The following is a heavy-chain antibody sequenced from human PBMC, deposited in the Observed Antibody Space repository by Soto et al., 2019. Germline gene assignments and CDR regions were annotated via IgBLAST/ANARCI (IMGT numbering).Heavy chain of an antibody. D-gene: IGHD3-10*01. CDR3: ARNYYGSGVDY. J-gene: IGHJ4*02. CDR1: GYSISSGYY. CDR2: ISHSGST. V-gene: IGHV4-38-2*01. Sequence: SETLSLTCAVSGYSISSGYYWGWIRQPPGKGLEWIGSISHSGSTYYNPSLKSRVTMSVDTSKNQFSLKLSSVTAADTAVYYCARNYYGSGVDYWGQGTLVTVSS.